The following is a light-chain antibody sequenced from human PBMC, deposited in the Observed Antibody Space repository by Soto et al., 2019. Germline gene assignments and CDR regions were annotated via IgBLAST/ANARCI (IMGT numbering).Light chain of an antibody. CDR1: QSLSSTY. CDR3: QQYGSSPFT. J-gene: IGKJ3*01. Sequence: EIVLTQSPGTLSLSPGERATLSCRASQSLSSTYLVWYQQKPSQAPRLLIYGASSRATGIPDRFSGSGSGTDFTLTISRLEPEDFAVYYCQQYGSSPFTFGPGTKVDIK. V-gene: IGKV3-20*01. CDR2: GAS.